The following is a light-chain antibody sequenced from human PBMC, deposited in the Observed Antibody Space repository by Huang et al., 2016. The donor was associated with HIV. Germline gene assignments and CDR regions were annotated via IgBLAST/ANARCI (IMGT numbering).Light chain of an antibody. CDR2: GAS. Sequence: EIVMTQSPATLSVSPGERATLSCRASQTVNSNLAWYQHKPGQAPRLPSYGASTRATGVPARFSGSGSGTKFTLTISSLQSEDFAVYYCQQYNNWLAFGQGTKVEIK. J-gene: IGKJ1*01. V-gene: IGKV3-15*01. CDR1: QTVNSN. CDR3: QQYNNWLA.